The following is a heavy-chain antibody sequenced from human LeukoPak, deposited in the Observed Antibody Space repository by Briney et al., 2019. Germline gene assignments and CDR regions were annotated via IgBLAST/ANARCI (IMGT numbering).Heavy chain of an antibody. D-gene: IGHD6-19*01. CDR2: IKSKTDGGTT. Sequence: GGSLRLSCAASGFTFSNAWMSWVRQAPGKGLEWVGRIKSKTDGGTTDYAAAVKGRFTISRDDSENTLSLQMSSLKNDDTDVYYCTRDREVAGPDSWGQGTLVTVSS. J-gene: IGHJ4*02. CDR3: TRDREVAGPDS. CDR1: GFTFSNAW. V-gene: IGHV3-15*01.